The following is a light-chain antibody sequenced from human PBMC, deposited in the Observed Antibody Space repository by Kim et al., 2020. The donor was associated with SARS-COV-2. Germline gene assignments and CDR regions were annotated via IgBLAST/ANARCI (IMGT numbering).Light chain of an antibody. CDR2: GVT. V-gene: IGLV2-8*01. J-gene: IGLJ1*01. CDR3: CSYAGSHTYV. CDR1: SSDIGNYDF. Sequence: QSALTQPPSASGSPGQSVTISCTGSSSDIGNYDFVSWFQQHPGRAPKLIIYGVTKRPSGVPDRFSGSKSANTASLTVSGLQADDEADYYCCSYAGSHTYVFGTGTKVTVL.